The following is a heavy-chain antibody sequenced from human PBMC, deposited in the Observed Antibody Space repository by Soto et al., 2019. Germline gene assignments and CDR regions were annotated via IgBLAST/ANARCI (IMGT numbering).Heavy chain of an antibody. CDR1: GGTLTISSHG. Sequence: GASVKVSCKASGGTLTISSHGISWVRQAPGQGLEWMGGIIAMFGTANYAQNFQARVTMTRDTSTSTAYMELTSLTFEDTAIYFCARGIDEGVDYWGQGTLVTVS. J-gene: IGHJ4*02. CDR3: ARGIDEGVDY. CDR2: IIAMFGTA. V-gene: IGHV1-69*05. D-gene: IGHD1-26*01.